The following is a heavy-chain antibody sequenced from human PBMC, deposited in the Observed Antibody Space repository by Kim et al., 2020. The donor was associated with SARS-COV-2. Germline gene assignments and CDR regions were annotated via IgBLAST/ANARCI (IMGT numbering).Heavy chain of an antibody. Sequence: STYCADSVKGRFTISRDNSKNSQYLQMNSLRAEDTAVYYCARIGYGNVGYWGQGTLITVSS. D-gene: IGHD5-18*01. CDR3: ARIGYGNVGY. CDR2: ST. J-gene: IGHJ4*02. V-gene: IGHV3-53*01.